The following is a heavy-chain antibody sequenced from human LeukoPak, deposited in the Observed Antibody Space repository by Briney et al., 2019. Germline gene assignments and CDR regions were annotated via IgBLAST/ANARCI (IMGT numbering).Heavy chain of an antibody. J-gene: IGHJ6*02. CDR1: GFTFSSYA. CDR3: AKGSV. V-gene: IGHV3-23*01. CDR2: IGNSGDRT. Sequence: GGSLRLSCAASGFTFSSYAMSWVRQAPGKGPEWVSGIGNSGDRTFYADSVKGRFTISRDNSKNTLYLQMNSLRVEDTALYYCAKGSVWGQGIAVTVSS.